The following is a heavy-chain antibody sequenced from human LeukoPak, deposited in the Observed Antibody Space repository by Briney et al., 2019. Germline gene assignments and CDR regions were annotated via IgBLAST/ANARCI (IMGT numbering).Heavy chain of an antibody. D-gene: IGHD3-10*01. V-gene: IGHV4-59*01. Sequence: SETLSLTCTVSGGSIGRYHWSWIRQPPGKGLEWIGYIYYSGGTNYNPSLKSRVTISVDTSKNQFSLKLSSVTAADTAVYYCVRTISDGSGDYWGQGTLVTVSA. CDR2: IYYSGGT. CDR1: GGSIGRYH. J-gene: IGHJ4*02. CDR3: VRTISDGSGDY.